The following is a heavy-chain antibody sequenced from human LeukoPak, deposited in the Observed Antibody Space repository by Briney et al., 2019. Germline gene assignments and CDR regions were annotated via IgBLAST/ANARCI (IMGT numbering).Heavy chain of an antibody. J-gene: IGHJ6*02. D-gene: IGHD6-13*01. V-gene: IGHV3-74*01. CDR3: ARQEGIAAAGYGMDV. CDR1: GFTFSSYW. CDR2: INSDGSST. Sequence: GGSLRLSCAATGFTFSSYWMHWVRQAPGKGLVWVSRINSDGSSTSYADSVKGRFTISRDNAKNTLYLQMNSLRAEDTAVYYCARQEGIAAAGYGMDVWGQGTTVTVSS.